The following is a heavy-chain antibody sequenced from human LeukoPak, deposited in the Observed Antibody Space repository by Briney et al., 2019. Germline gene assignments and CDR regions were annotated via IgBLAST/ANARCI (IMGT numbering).Heavy chain of an antibody. D-gene: IGHD1-20*01. CDR3: ASRYNWNHFDY. V-gene: IGHV4-34*01. Sequence: SETLSLTCAVGGGSFSGYYWSWIRQPPGKGLEWIGEINHSGSTNYNPSLKSRVTISVDTSKNQFSLKLSSVTAADTAVYYCASRYNWNHFDYWGHGALVTVSS. CDR1: GGSFSGYY. J-gene: IGHJ4*01. CDR2: INHSGST.